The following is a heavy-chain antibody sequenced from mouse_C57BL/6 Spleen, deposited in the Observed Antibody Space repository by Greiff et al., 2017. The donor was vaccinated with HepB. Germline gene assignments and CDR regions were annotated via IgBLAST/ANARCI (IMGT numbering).Heavy chain of an antibody. V-gene: IGHV1-52*01. CDR2: IDPSDSET. D-gene: IGHD2-1*01. Sequence: QGHPQQAGGELVRPGCLVKLSWKGSCYTFPCLRQQWGKPRPIQGLEWVGNIDPSDSETHYNQKFKDKATLTVDKSSSTAYMQLSSLTSEDSAVYYCARVGYYGNYFDYWGQGTTLTVSS. J-gene: IGHJ2*01. CDR1: CYTFPCLR. CDR3: ARVGYYGNYFDY.